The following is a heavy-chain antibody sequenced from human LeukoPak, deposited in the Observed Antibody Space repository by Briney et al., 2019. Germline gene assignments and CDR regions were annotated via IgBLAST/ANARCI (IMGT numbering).Heavy chain of an antibody. CDR3: ASVEDCSGGSCYSGY. D-gene: IGHD2-15*01. J-gene: IGHJ4*02. CDR2: INPNSGGT. V-gene: IGHV1-2*02. CDR1: GYTFTGYY. Sequence: ASVKVSCKASGYTFTGYYMHWVRQAPGQELEWMGWINPNSGGTNYAQKFQGRVTMTRDTSISTAYMELSRLRSDDTAVYYCASVEDCSGGSCYSGYWGQGTLVTVSS.